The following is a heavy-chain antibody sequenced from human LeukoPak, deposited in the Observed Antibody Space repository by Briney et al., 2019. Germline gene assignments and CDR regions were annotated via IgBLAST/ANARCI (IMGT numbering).Heavy chain of an antibody. D-gene: IGHD3-16*01. CDR2: IYYSGST. CDR3: ARLYTRGRGPDY. Sequence: SETLSLTCAVSGGSISSYYWSWLRQPPGKGLEWIGYIYYSGSTNYNPSLKSRVTISVDTSKNQFSLKLSSVTAADTAVYYCARLYTRGRGPDYWGQGALVTVSS. CDR1: GGSISSYY. V-gene: IGHV4-59*08. J-gene: IGHJ4*02.